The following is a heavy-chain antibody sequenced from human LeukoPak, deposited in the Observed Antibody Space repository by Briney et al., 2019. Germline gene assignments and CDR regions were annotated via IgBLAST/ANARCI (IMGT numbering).Heavy chain of an antibody. J-gene: IGHJ6*02. D-gene: IGHD2-15*01. CDR2: IKQDGSEK. CDR3: ARDLVEPIYYGMDV. CDR1: GFTFSSYW. V-gene: IGHV3-7*03. Sequence: GGSLRLSCAASGFTFSSYWMSWVRQAPGKGLEWVANIKQDGSEKYYVDSVKGRFTISRDNAKNSLYLQMNSLRAEDTAVYYCARDLVEPIYYGMDVWGQGTTVTVSS.